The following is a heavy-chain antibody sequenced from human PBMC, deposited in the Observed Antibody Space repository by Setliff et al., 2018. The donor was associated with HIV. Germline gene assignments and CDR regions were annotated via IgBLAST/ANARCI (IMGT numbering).Heavy chain of an antibody. J-gene: IGHJ5*02. CDR3: TAGHYGPNP. CDR2: ITSDSSVK. D-gene: IGHD3-10*01. V-gene: IGHV3-48*03. Sequence: GGSLRLSCTASGFSFSTHDMNWVRQAPGKGLEWISYITSDSSVKYYADSVKGRFTISRDNAGRSLYRQMSRLKVEDTAGYYCTAGHYGPNPWGQGTPVTVSS. CDR1: GFSFSTHD.